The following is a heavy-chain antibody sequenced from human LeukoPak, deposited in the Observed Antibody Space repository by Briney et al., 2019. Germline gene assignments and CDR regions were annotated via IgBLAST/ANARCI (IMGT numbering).Heavy chain of an antibody. J-gene: IGHJ4*02. D-gene: IGHD3-22*01. Sequence: GGSLRLSCAASGFTFSRYWMNWVRQAPGKGLEWVANIKQDGSEKYYVDSVKGRFTISRDNAKNSLYLQMNSLRAEDTAVYYRARDPNFTYYYDSSGYSDYWGQGTLVTVSS. CDR3: ARDPNFTYYYDSSGYSDY. CDR2: IKQDGSEK. V-gene: IGHV3-7*01. CDR1: GFTFSRYW.